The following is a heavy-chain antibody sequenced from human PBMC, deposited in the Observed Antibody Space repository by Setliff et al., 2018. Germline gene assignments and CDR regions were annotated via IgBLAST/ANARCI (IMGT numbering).Heavy chain of an antibody. Sequence: GGSLRLSCAGSGFSVSGNYMNRVRQAPGKGLEWVSLIDSDGRTYYADPVKGRFTISRDNSKSTVYLQMNSLRAEDTAVYYCARGGVFGSSYFDLWGRGTLVTVSS. CDR2: IDSDGRT. D-gene: IGHD3-10*01. J-gene: IGHJ2*01. CDR3: ARGGVFGSSYFDL. V-gene: IGHV3-53*01. CDR1: GFSVSGNY.